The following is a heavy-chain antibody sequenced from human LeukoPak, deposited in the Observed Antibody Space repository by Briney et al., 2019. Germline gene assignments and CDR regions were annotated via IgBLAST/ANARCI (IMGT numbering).Heavy chain of an antibody. CDR1: GYTFTSYY. CDR2: INPSGGST. D-gene: IGHD2-2*02. CDR3: ARGGYCSSTSCYTRFDP. V-gene: IGHV1-46*01. Sequence: GASVKVSCKAPGYTFTSYYMHWVRQAPGQGLEWMGIINPSGGSTSYAQKFQGRVTMTRDTSTSTVYMELSSLRSEDTAVYYCARGGYCSSTSCYTRFDPWGQGTLVTVSS. J-gene: IGHJ5*02.